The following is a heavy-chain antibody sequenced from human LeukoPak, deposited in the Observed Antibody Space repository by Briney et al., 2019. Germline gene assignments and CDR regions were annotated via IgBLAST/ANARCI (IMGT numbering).Heavy chain of an antibody. J-gene: IGHJ4*02. CDR2: ISNSGSTT. CDR3: TTKSTY. Sequence: GGSLRLSCAASGFTFSSYEMNWVRQAPGKGLEWVACISNSGSTTFHADSVKGRFTISRDNAKNALFLQMNSLRAKDTAVYYCTTKSTYWGQGTLVTVSS. D-gene: IGHD2/OR15-2a*01. V-gene: IGHV3-48*03. CDR1: GFTFSSYE.